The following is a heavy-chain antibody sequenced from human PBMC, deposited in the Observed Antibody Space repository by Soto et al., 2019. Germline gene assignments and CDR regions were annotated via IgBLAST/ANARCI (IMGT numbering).Heavy chain of an antibody. J-gene: IGHJ5*02. Sequence: SETLSLTCTVSGGSVSSITYYWSWIRQPPGMGLEWIGYIYNRGSTIYNPSLKSRVTISLDTSKNDFSLKLSSVTAADTAVYYCARNQAPGYFTFDPWGQGILLTVSS. CDR3: ARNQAPGYFTFDP. V-gene: IGHV4-61*03. CDR1: GGSVSSITYY. CDR2: IYNRGST. D-gene: IGHD2-15*01.